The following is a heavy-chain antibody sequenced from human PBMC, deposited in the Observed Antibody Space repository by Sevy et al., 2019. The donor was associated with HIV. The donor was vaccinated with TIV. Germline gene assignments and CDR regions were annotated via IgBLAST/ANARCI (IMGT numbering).Heavy chain of an antibody. CDR2: ISSSDVTK. Sequence: GESLKISCAASGFTFRNYEMNWVRQAPGKGLEWISYISSSDVTKYYADSVKGRFTISRDNARNSLYLQMNSLRAEDTAVYYCARDLPPSATTVAHFDCWGQGTLVTVSS. D-gene: IGHD4-17*01. CDR3: ARDLPPSATTVAHFDC. CDR1: GFTFRNYE. V-gene: IGHV3-48*03. J-gene: IGHJ4*02.